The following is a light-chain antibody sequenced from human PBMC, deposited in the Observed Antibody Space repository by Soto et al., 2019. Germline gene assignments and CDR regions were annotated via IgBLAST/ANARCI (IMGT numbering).Light chain of an antibody. CDR3: QQYNNWPTWT. CDR2: RAS. J-gene: IGKJ1*01. V-gene: IGKV3D-15*01. CDR1: QSVSSSY. Sequence: EIVLTQSPGTLSLSPGERASLSCRAIQSVSSSYLAWYQQKPGQAPRLLIYRASSRATGIPARFSGSGSETEFTLTISSLQAEDSAVYFCQQYNNWPTWTFCQGTKVDIK.